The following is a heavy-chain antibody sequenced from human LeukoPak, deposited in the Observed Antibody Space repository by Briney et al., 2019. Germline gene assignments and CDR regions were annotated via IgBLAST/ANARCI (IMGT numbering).Heavy chain of an antibody. CDR2: ISGSGGST. CDR3: AKARWAPTYYDY. V-gene: IGHV3-23*01. J-gene: IGHJ4*02. CDR1: GFTFSIYA. D-gene: IGHD4-23*01. Sequence: GGSLRLSCAASGFTFSIYAMSWVRQAPGKGLEWVSAISGSGGSTYYADSVKGRFTISRDNSKNTLYLQMNSLRAEDTAVYYCAKARWAPTYYDYWGQGTLVTVSS.